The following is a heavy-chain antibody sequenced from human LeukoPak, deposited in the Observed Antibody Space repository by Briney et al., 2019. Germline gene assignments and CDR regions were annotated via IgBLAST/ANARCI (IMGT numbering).Heavy chain of an antibody. D-gene: IGHD6-25*01. J-gene: IGHJ4*02. V-gene: IGHV3-21*01. Sequence: GGSLRLSCAASGFTYSSYSMNWVRQAPGKGLEWVSSISSSSSYIYYADSVKGRFTISRDNAKNSLYLQMNSLRAEDTAVYYCARYSSGWPGYFDYWGQGTLVTVCS. CDR1: GFTYSSYS. CDR3: ARYSSGWPGYFDY. CDR2: ISSSSSYI.